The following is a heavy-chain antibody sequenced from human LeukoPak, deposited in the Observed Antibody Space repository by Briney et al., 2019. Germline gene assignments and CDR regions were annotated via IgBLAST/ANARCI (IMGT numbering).Heavy chain of an antibody. D-gene: IGHD1-1*01. V-gene: IGHV4-59*02. J-gene: IGHJ4*02. CDR3: ASRKLENDY. CDR2: IYHTWST. Sequence: PSETLSLTCTISRGSVTDYYWSWIRQSPGKGLEWIGYIYHTWSTSYSPSLKGRVAISADTSQNQFSLRLSSVTAADTGIYYCASRKLENDYWGQGTLVTVSS. CDR1: RGSVTDYY.